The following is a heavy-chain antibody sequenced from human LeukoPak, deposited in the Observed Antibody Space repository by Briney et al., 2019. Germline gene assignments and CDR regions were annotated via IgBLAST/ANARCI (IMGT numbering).Heavy chain of an antibody. CDR1: GFTFSSYS. Sequence: GGSLRLSCAASGFTFSSYSMNWVRQAPGKGLEWVSSIGSNSGYIYYADSVKGRFTISRDNAKNTLYLQMNSLRAEDTAVYYCARDPGDYYFDYWGQGTLVTVSS. CDR2: IGSNSGYI. J-gene: IGHJ4*02. D-gene: IGHD2-21*02. V-gene: IGHV3-21*01. CDR3: ARDPGDYYFDY.